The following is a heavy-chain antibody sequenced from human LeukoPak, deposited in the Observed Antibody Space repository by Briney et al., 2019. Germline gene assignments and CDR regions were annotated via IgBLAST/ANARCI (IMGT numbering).Heavy chain of an antibody. CDR1: GFTFSSYG. CDR2: ISGSSDNT. V-gene: IGHV3-23*01. Sequence: GGSLRLSCAASGFTFSSYGMSWVRQAPGKGLEWVSGISGSSDNTYYADSVKGRFTISRDNSKNTLYLQMNSLRADDTAVYYCAKGGLVHWFDPWGQGTLVTVSS. CDR3: AKGGLVHWFDP. J-gene: IGHJ5*02.